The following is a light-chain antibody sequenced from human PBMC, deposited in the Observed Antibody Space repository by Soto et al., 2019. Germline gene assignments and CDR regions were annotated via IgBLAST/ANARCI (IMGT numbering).Light chain of an antibody. CDR1: SSDVGGYNY. J-gene: IGLJ2*01. CDR3: RSYTSSSTPVV. CDR2: DVS. V-gene: IGLV2-14*01. Sequence: QSALTQPASVSGSPGQSITISCTGTSSDVGGYNYVSWYQQHPGKAPKLMIYDVSNRPSGVSNRFSGSKSGNTASLTISGLQAEDEADYYCRSYTSSSTPVVFGGATKRAVL.